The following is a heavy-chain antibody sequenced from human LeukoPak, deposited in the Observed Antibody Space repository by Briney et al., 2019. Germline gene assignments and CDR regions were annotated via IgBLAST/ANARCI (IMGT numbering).Heavy chain of an antibody. CDR2: ISSTSVYI. V-gene: IGHV3-21*01. Sequence: KPGRSLRLSCSASGFTFSSYAMHWVRQAPGKGLEWVSSISSTSVYIYYADSVKGRFTISRDNAKNSLYLQMNSLRADDTAVYYCARGTDGDYGEWGQGTLVTVSS. CDR1: GFTFSSYA. CDR3: ARGTDGDYGE. D-gene: IGHD4-17*01. J-gene: IGHJ4*02.